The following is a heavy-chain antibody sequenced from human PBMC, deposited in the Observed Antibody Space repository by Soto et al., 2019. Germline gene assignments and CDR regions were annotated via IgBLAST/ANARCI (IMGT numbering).Heavy chain of an antibody. CDR1: GFTFSSYA. V-gene: IGHV3-23*01. CDR2: ISGSGGST. CDR3: AKDPWGGCSGGSCASYFDY. Sequence: GGSLRLSCAASGFTFSSYAMSWVRQAPGKGLEWVSAISGSGGSTYYADSVKGRFTISRDNSKNTLYLQMNSLRAEDTAVYYCAKDPWGGCSGGSCASYFDYWGQGTLVTVSS. J-gene: IGHJ4*02. D-gene: IGHD2-15*01.